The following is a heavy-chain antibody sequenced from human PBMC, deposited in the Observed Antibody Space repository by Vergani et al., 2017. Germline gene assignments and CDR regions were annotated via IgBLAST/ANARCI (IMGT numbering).Heavy chain of an antibody. D-gene: IGHD2-8*02. V-gene: IGHV3-23*01. CDR2: ISGSGGST. CDR3: ARDRGDWRYSRYFYNYYMDV. Sequence: EVQLLESGGDLVQPGGSLRLSCAASGFTFRTYAMNWVRQAPGKGLEWVSAISGSGGSTSYADSVKGRFTISRDNSKSTLFLQMNSLRVEDMAVYYCARDRGDWRYSRYFYNYYMDVWGKGTTVTVSS. J-gene: IGHJ6*03. CDR1: GFTFRTYA.